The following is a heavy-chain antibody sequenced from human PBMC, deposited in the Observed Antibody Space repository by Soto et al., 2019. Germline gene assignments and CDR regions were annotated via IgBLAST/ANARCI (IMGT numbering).Heavy chain of an antibody. D-gene: IGHD2-2*01. Sequence: QVQLEQSGAQVKKPGSSVKVPCKTSGGTFSSYAISWVRQAPGQGLEWMGGIIPIFGSTKYAQKFQGRVTIAADESTSTAYMELSSLRYEDTAVYYCARDHHGSTRMSYFYFEMDVWGQGTTVTVSS. CDR2: IIPIFGST. CDR3: ARDHHGSTRMSYFYFEMDV. J-gene: IGHJ6*02. V-gene: IGHV1-69*01. CDR1: GGTFSSYA.